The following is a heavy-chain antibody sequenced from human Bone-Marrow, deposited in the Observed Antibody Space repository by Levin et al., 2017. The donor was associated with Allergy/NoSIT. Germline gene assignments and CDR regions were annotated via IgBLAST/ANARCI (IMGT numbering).Heavy chain of an antibody. D-gene: IGHD3-22*01. V-gene: IGHV5-51*01. CDR2: IYPGDSDT. CDR3: ARRLPGYFYDSSTSWALDI. Sequence: GGSLRLSCKASGYRFTTHWIAWVRQMPGKGLEWMGLIYPGDSDTVYSPSFQAQVTISSDKSINTAYLQWSSLEASDTAMYYCARRLPGYFYDSSTSWALDIWGLGTMVTVSS. J-gene: IGHJ3*02. CDR1: GYRFTTHW.